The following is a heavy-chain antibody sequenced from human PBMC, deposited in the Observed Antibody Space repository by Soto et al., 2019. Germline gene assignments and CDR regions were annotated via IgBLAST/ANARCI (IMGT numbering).Heavy chain of an antibody. V-gene: IGHV3-48*02. J-gene: IGHJ6*02. CDR2: ISNTARTI. CDR1: GCEFGDYN. CDR3: ARDGSRGYDMDV. D-gene: IGHD1-1*01. Sequence: PGGLLILRNGGSGCEFGDYNMDCIRQAPGKGLEWISYISNTARTIFYADSVKGRFTISRDNARNSLFLQMNSLRDEDTAVYYCARDGSRGYDMDVWGQGTTVTVSS.